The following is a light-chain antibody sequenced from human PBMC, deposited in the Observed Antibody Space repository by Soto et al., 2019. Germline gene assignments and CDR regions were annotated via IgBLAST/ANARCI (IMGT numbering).Light chain of an antibody. Sequence: QPVLTQPASVSGSPGQSITISCTGTSSDVGAYNFVSWYQHHPGRAPKLIIYEVTIRPSGVSNRFSGSKSGNTASLTISGLPAEDEADYYCSSSTSSAPDVFGSGTKLTVL. CDR3: SSSTSSAPDV. J-gene: IGLJ1*01. CDR2: EVT. CDR1: SSDVGAYNF. V-gene: IGLV2-14*01.